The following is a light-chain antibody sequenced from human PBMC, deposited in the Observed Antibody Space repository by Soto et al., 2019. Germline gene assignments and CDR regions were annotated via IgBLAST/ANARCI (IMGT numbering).Light chain of an antibody. CDR2: GAS. CDR1: QSVSSY. Sequence: EKMLTQSPATLSLTPRERATLSCRASQSVSSYLARYQQKPGEAPSLLIYGASNGATGIPDRFSGGGSGTDFTLTISRLEPEDVAEYYWQQYGSSSTFGQGTIVDIK. V-gene: IGKV3-20*01. CDR3: QQYGSSST. J-gene: IGKJ1*01.